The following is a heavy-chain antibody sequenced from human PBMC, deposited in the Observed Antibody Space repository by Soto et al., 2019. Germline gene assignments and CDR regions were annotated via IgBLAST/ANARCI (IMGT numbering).Heavy chain of an antibody. Sequence: SVKVSCKASGGTFSSYAISWVRQAPGQGLEWMGGIIPIFGTANYAQKFQGRVTITADESTSTAYMELSSLRSEDTAVYYCARVGLIYLGYCTNGVCSYGMDVWGQGTTVTVSS. V-gene: IGHV1-69*13. J-gene: IGHJ6*02. CDR1: GGTFSSYA. CDR3: ARVGLIYLGYCTNGVCSYGMDV. D-gene: IGHD2-8*01. CDR2: IIPIFGTA.